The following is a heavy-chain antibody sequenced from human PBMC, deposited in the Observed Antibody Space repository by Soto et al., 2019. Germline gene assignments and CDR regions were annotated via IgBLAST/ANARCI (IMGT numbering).Heavy chain of an antibody. CDR1: GGSISSYY. CDR2: IYYSGST. Sequence: SETLSLTCTVSGGSISSYYWSWIRQPPGKGLEWIGYIYYSGSTNYNPSLKSRVTISVDTSKNQFSLKLSSVTAADTAVYYCARDGGLYGDYDSEAFDIWGQGTMVTVSS. CDR3: ARDGGLYGDYDSEAFDI. D-gene: IGHD4-17*01. V-gene: IGHV4-59*01. J-gene: IGHJ3*02.